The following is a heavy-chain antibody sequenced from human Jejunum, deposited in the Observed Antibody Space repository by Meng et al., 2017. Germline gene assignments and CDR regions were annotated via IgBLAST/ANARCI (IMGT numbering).Heavy chain of an antibody. Sequence: SETLSLTCTVSGVSISSYYWSWIRQPPGKGLEWIGYTFYSGNTNSNPSLKGRVTISLDTSENQFSLKLASVTAADTAVYYCAKFGTRYTPRVLSFDYWGQGTLVTVSS. CDR1: GVSISSYY. CDR3: AKFGTRYTPRVLSFDY. CDR2: TFYSGNT. D-gene: IGHD1-14*01. V-gene: IGHV4-59*01. J-gene: IGHJ4*02.